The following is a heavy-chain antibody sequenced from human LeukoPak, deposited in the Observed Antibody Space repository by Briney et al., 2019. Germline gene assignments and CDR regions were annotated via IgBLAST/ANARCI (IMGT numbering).Heavy chain of an antibody. V-gene: IGHV6-1*01. CDR1: GDSVSTNNTA. D-gene: IGHD7-27*01. CDR2: TYYRSKWYN. J-gene: IGHJ4*02. Sequence: SQTLSLTCAISGDSVSTNNTAWNWIRQSPSRGLEWLRRTYYRSKWYNNYAVSVKSRITINPDTSENQFSLQLNSVTPEDTAVYYCARGTWGSTYYFDYWGQGTLVTVSS. CDR3: ARGTWGSTYYFDY.